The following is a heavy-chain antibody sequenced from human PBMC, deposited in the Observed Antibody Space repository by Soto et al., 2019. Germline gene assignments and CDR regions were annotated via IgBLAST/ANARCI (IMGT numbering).Heavy chain of an antibody. D-gene: IGHD3-10*01. CDR1: GFTFSSYG. V-gene: IGHV3-33*01. J-gene: IGHJ4*02. CDR2: IWYDGSNK. CDR3: ARDQGEYYYGIHY. Sequence: QVQLVESGGGVVQPGRSLRLSCAASGFTFSSYGMHWVRQAPGKGLEWVAVIWYDGSNKYYADSVKGRFTISRDNSKNTLYLQMNSLRAEDTAVYYFARDQGEYYYGIHYWGQGTLVTVSS.